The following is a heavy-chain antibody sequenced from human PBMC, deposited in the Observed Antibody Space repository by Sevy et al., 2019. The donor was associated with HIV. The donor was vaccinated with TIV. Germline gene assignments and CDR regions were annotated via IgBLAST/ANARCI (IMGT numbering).Heavy chain of an antibody. V-gene: IGHV1-69*10. CDR2: IIPILGIA. J-gene: IGHJ6*03. D-gene: IGHD2-2*02. CDR1: GGTFSSYA. CDR3: ARNPGVVVVPAATPNYYYYYMDV. Sequence: ASVKVSCKASGGTFSSYAISWVRQAPGQGLEWMGGIIPILGIANYAQKFQGRVTITADKSTSTAYMELSSLRSEDTAVYYCARNPGVVVVPAATPNYYYYYMDVWGKGTTVTVSS.